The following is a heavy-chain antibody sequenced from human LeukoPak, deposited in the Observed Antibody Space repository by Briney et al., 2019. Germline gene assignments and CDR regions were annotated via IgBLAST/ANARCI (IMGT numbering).Heavy chain of an antibody. CDR1: GFTFSNYA. J-gene: IGHJ4*02. V-gene: IGHV3-23*01. CDR3: AKGHSAWLFDY. CDR2: VSGSGDI. Sequence: GGSLRLSCAASGFTFSNYAMTWVRQAPGKGLEWVSAVSGSGDIYYADSVKGRFTISRDNSKNTLYLQMNSLRAEDTGVYYCAKGHSAWLFDYWGQGTLVTVSS. D-gene: IGHD6-19*01.